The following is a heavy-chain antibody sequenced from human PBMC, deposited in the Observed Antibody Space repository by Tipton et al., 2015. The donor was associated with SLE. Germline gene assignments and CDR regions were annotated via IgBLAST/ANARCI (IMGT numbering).Heavy chain of an antibody. D-gene: IGHD4-23*01. CDR3: AREGVATPDY. CDR1: GFTFSSYE. J-gene: IGHJ4*02. V-gene: IGHV3-48*03. Sequence: PRLSCAASGFTFSSYEMNWVRQAPGKGLEWVSYISSSGSTIYYADSVKGRFTISRDNAKKSLYLQMNSLRAEDTAVYYCAREGVATPDYWGQGTLVTVSS. CDR2: ISSSGSTI.